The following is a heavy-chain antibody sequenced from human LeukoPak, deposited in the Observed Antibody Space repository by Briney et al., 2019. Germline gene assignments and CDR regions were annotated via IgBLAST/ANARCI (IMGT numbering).Heavy chain of an antibody. J-gene: IGHJ6*03. Sequence: SETLSLTCTVSGGSISSYYWSWIRQPPGKGLEWIGYIYYSGSTNYNPSLKSRVTISVDTSKNQFSLKLSSVTAADTAVYYCARAGRLTQAYYDFWSGYPGYMDVWGKGTTVTVSS. D-gene: IGHD3-3*01. CDR1: GGSISSYY. CDR2: IYYSGST. V-gene: IGHV4-59*01. CDR3: ARAGRLTQAYYDFWSGYPGYMDV.